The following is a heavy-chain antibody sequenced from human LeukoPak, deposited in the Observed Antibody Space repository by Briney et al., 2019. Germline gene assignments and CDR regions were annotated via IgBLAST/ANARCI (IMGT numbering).Heavy chain of an antibody. CDR1: GYTFTSYD. CDR2: MNPNSGNT. Sequence: VASVKVSCKASGYTFTSYDINWVRLATGQGLEWMGWMNPNSGNTGYAQKFQGRVTITRDTSISTAYMELSSLRSEDTAVYYCARGGYCSSTSCYMRSPFDPWGQGTLVTVSS. V-gene: IGHV1-8*03. CDR3: ARGGYCSSTSCYMRSPFDP. D-gene: IGHD2-2*02. J-gene: IGHJ5*02.